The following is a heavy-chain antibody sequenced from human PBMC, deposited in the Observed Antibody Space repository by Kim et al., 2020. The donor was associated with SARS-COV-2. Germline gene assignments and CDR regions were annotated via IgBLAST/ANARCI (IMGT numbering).Heavy chain of an antibody. J-gene: IGHJ4*02. D-gene: IGHD4-17*01. Sequence: ATVKGRLTISRDNSRNTLYLQMNSLRAEDTAVYYCAARDYGDYPYFDFWGQGTLVTVSS. V-gene: IGHV3-53*01. CDR3: AARDYGDYPYFDF.